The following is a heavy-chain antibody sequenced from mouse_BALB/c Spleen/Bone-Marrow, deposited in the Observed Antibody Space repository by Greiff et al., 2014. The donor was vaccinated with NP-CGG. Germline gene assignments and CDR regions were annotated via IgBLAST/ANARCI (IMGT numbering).Heavy chain of an antibody. CDR2: INSDGSAI. D-gene: IGHD1-2*01. Sequence: EVQVVESGGGLVQPGGSRGLSCEGSGFTFSGFWMGWVRQTPGKTLEWIGYINSDGSAINYAPSIKDRFTIFRDNDKSTLYLQLSDVRSEDTATYFCLRYYYGIDYWGQGTTLTVSS. CDR1: GFTFSGFW. J-gene: IGHJ2*01. CDR3: LRYYYGIDY. V-gene: IGHV11-2*02.